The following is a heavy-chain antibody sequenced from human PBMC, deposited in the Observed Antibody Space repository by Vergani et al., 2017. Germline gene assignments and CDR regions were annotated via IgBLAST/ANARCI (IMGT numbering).Heavy chain of an antibody. V-gene: IGHV3-9*01. J-gene: IGHJ6*02. CDR2: ISWNSGSI. CDR3: AKDIRATPYYYYGMDV. Sequence: EVQLVESGGGLVQPGGSLRLSCAASGFTFSSYWMHWVRQAPGKGLEWVSGISWNSGSIGYADSVKGRFTISRDNAKNSLYLQMNSLRAEDTALYYCAKDIRATPYYYYGMDVWGQGTTVTVSS. D-gene: IGHD2-15*01. CDR1: GFTFSSYW.